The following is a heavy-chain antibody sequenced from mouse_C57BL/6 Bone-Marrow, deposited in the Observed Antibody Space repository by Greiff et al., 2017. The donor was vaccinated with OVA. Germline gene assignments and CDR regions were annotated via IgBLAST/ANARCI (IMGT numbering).Heavy chain of an antibody. V-gene: IGHV1-66*01. J-gene: IGHJ1*03. Sequence: QVQLQQSGPELVKPGASVKISCKASGYSFTSYYIHWVKQRPGQGLEWIGWIYPGSGNTKYNEKFKGKATLTADTSSSTAYMQLSSLTSEDSAVYYCASLAHWYFDVWGTGTTVTVSS. D-gene: IGHD6-1*01. CDR2: IYPGSGNT. CDR1: GYSFTSYY. CDR3: ASLAHWYFDV.